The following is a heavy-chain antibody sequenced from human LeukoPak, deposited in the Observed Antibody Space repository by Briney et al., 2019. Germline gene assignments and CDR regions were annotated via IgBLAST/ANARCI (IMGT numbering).Heavy chain of an antibody. CDR3: ARDYGDYVKRNWFDP. J-gene: IGHJ5*02. CDR2: INPSGGST. CDR1: GYTSTSYY. V-gene: IGHV1-46*01. Sequence: ASVKVSCKASGYTSTSYYMHWVRQAPGQGLEWMGIINPSGGSTSYAQKFQGRVTMTRDTSTSTVYMELSSLRSEDTAVYYCARDYGDYVKRNWFDPWGQGTLVTVSS. D-gene: IGHD4-17*01.